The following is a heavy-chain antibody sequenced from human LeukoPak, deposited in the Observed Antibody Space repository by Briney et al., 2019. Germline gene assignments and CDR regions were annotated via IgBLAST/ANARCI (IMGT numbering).Heavy chain of an antibody. J-gene: IGHJ4*02. D-gene: IGHD1-14*01. CDR3: ARWDRFHGV. CDR2: IKHDGSEK. Sequence: PGGSLRLSCAISGFTFNSYWMSWVRQAPGKGLEWVANIKHDGSEKYYVDSVKGRFTISRDNSKNSLYLQMNNLRAEDTAVYYCARWDRFHGVWGQGTLVTVSS. V-gene: IGHV3-7*01. CDR1: GFTFNSYW.